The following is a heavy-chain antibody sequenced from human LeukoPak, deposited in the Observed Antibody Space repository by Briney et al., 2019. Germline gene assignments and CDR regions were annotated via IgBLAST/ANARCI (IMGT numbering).Heavy chain of an antibody. V-gene: IGHV3-23*01. CDR1: GFAFSSYA. J-gene: IGHJ6*02. CDR2: ISGGGGST. CDR3: AKDAITMVRGVNNYYYYGMDV. Sequence: PGGSLRLSCAASGFAFSSYAMSWVRQAPGKGLEWVSAISGGGGSTYYADSVKGRFPISRDNSKNTLYLQMNSLRAEDTAVYYCAKDAITMVRGVNNYYYYGMDVWGQGTTVTVSS. D-gene: IGHD3-10*01.